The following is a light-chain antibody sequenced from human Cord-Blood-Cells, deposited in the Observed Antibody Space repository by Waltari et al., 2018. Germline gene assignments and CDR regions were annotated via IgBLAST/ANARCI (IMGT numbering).Light chain of an antibody. CDR2: KAS. Sequence: DIQMTQSPSTLSASVGDRVTITCRASQSISSWLAWYQQKPGKAPKLLIYKASSLESGVPSRFSGSGSGTEFTLTLSSLQPDDFATYYCQQYNSYVTFGQGTKVEIK. CDR1: QSISSW. CDR3: QQYNSYVT. V-gene: IGKV1-5*03. J-gene: IGKJ1*01.